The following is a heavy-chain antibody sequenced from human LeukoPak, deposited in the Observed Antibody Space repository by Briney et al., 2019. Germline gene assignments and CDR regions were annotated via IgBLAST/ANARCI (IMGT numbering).Heavy chain of an antibody. CDR1: GYTFISYG. V-gene: IGHV1-18*01. CDR2: ISAYNGNT. J-gene: IGHJ4*02. Sequence: GASVKVSCKASGYTFISYGISWVRQAPGQGREWMGWISAYNGNTNYAQKLQGGVTMTTDTSTSTAYMELRSLRSDDTAVYYCARLPGLYYDIMPTRINFDYWGEGTLVTVSS. D-gene: IGHD3-9*01. CDR3: ARLPGLYYDIMPTRINFDY.